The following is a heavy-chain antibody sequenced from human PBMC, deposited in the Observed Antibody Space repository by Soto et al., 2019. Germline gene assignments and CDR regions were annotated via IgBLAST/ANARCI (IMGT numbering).Heavy chain of an antibody. CDR2: IGDIDDP. CDR1: GFTIRNYD. D-gene: IGHD3-10*01. V-gene: IGHV3-13*05. Sequence: PGGSLRLSCAASGFTIRNYDMHWVRQTTGKGLGWVSGIGDIDDPYYADSVKGRFTISREIAKNALYLQMDCLRSWDSAVYYFVRGPPRVRERTYYSRMAVWGQVTRGPGAS. CDR3: VRGPPRVRERTYYSRMAV. J-gene: IGHJ6*01.